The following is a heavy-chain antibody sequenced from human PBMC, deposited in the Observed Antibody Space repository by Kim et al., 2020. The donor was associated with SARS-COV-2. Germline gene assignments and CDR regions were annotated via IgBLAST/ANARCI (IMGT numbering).Heavy chain of an antibody. CDR2: IYYSGST. Sequence: SETLSLTCTVSGGSISSSSYYWGWIRQPPGKGLEWIGSIYYSGSTYYNPSLKSRVTISVDTSKNQFSLKLSSVTAADTAVYYCARESGIVATVLLDYWGQGTLVTVSS. CDR3: ARESGIVATVLLDY. CDR1: GGSISSSSYY. V-gene: IGHV4-39*02. D-gene: IGHD5-12*01. J-gene: IGHJ4*02.